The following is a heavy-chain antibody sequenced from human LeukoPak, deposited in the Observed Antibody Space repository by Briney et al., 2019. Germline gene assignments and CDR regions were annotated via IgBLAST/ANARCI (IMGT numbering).Heavy chain of an antibody. Sequence: SETLSLTCTVSGGSISSYYWSWIRQPAGKGLEWIGRIYTSGSTSYNPSLKSRVTMSVDTSKNQFSLKLSSVTAADTAVYYCARDRGTYYYDSSGYYDAFDIWGQGTMVTVSS. V-gene: IGHV4-4*07. CDR1: GGSISSYY. CDR3: ARDRGTYYYDSSGYYDAFDI. J-gene: IGHJ3*02. CDR2: IYTSGST. D-gene: IGHD3-22*01.